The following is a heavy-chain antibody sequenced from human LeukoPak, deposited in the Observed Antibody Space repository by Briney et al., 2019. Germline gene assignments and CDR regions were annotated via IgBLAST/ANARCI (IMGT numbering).Heavy chain of an antibody. Sequence: PGGSLRLSCAASGFTFSSSWMSWLRQTPGKGLEWVADIKDDGSAKYYVDSVKGRFSISRDNAKNSLYLQMNSLRPEDTAVYYCARDPYSGSYGDYYYYYMDVWGKGTTVTISS. J-gene: IGHJ6*03. CDR1: GFTFSSSW. D-gene: IGHD1-26*01. CDR3: ARDPYSGSYGDYYYYYMDV. V-gene: IGHV3-7*01. CDR2: IKDDGSAK.